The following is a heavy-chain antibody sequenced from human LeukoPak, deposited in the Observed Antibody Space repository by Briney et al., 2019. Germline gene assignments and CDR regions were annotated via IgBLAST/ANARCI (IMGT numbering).Heavy chain of an antibody. V-gene: IGHV1-69*06. D-gene: IGHD3-22*01. J-gene: IGHJ4*02. CDR3: ARDLAYYYDSSGYYDGY. CDR1: GGTFNSYA. Sequence: GASVKVSCKASGGTFNSYAISWVRQAPGQGLEWMGGIIPFFGTANYAQKFQGRVTITADKSTSTAYMELSSLRSEDTAVYYCARDLAYYYDSSGYYDGYWGQGTLVTVSS. CDR2: IIPFFGTA.